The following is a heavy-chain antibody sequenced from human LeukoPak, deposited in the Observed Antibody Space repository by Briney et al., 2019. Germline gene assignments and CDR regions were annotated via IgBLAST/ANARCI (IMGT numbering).Heavy chain of an antibody. J-gene: IGHJ5*02. D-gene: IGHD3-3*01. CDR3: ARAKLTYYDFWSGKGDWFDP. CDR1: GFTFSSYA. Sequence: GGSLRLSCAASGFTFSSYAMSWVRQAPGKGLEWVAVIWYDESNKYYADSVKGRFTISRDNSKNTLYLQMNSLRAEDTAVYYCARAKLTYYDFWSGKGDWFDPWGQGTLVTVSS. CDR2: IWYDESNK. V-gene: IGHV3-33*08.